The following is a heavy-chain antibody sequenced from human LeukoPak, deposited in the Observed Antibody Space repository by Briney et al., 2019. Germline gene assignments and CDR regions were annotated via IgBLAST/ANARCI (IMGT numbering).Heavy chain of an antibody. D-gene: IGHD6-6*01. Sequence: TSSETLSLTCTVSGGSISTTSFYWAWIRQPPGKGLEWIGSIYFSGTTHYNPSLKSRVTISVDTSKNQFSLKLSSVTAADTAVYYCARDQAAPYYYYYYMDVWGKGTTVTVSS. V-gene: IGHV4-39*02. J-gene: IGHJ6*03. CDR1: GGSISTTSFY. CDR3: ARDQAAPYYYYYYMDV. CDR2: IYFSGTT.